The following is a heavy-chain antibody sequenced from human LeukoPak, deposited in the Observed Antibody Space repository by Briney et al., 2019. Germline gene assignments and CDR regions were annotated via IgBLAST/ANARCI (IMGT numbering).Heavy chain of an antibody. Sequence: PGGSLRLSCVASGFTFSTYWMHWVRLAPGKGLEWVANIKRDGSEKHYVDSVKGRFTISRGNAKNSLYLQMSSLRADDTAVYYCARDRDWGYVDYWGQGTLVTVSS. CDR1: GFTFSTYW. D-gene: IGHD7-27*01. V-gene: IGHV3-7*01. CDR3: ARDRDWGYVDY. CDR2: IKRDGSEK. J-gene: IGHJ4*02.